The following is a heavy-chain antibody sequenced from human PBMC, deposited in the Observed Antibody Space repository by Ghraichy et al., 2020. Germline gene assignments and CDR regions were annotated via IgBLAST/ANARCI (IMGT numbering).Heavy chain of an antibody. Sequence: GGSLRLSCAASGFTFSSYSMNWVRQAPGKGLEWVSCISSSSSYIYYADSVKGRFTISRDNAKNSLYLQMNSLRAEDTAVYYCARDYLRITMINSAFDIWGQGTMVTVSS. J-gene: IGHJ3*02. CDR2: ISSSSSYI. CDR1: GFTFSSYS. D-gene: IGHD3-22*01. CDR3: ARDYLRITMINSAFDI. V-gene: IGHV3-21*01.